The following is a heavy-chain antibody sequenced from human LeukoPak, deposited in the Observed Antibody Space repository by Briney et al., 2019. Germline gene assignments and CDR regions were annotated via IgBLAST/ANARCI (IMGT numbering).Heavy chain of an antibody. CDR3: VLVGATGYYHYYMDV. Sequence: PSETLSLTRTVSVGSTSSSRNYSGWTRQPPGKGLEWIGSISYSGSTYYNTSIKRRATISVDTSKNQLSPKLSSVAAADTAVDYGVLVGATGYYHYYMDVWGKGTTVTVSS. CDR1: VGSTSSSRNY. J-gene: IGHJ6*03. V-gene: IGHV4-39*01. CDR2: ISYSGST. D-gene: IGHD1-26*01.